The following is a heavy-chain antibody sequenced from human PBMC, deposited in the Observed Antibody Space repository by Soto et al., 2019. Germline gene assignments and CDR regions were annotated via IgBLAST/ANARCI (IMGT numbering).Heavy chain of an antibody. CDR2: ISSSGGST. CDR1: GFTFSSYD. V-gene: IGHV3-23*01. CDR3: ATLVPSTAGYNYDMDV. D-gene: IGHD3-3*02. J-gene: IGHJ6*02. Sequence: GGSLRLSCAASGFTFSSYDMTWVRQAPGKGLEWVSGISSSGGSTYYADSVKGRFTISRDNFRNMLSLQMNSLRAEDTALYYCATLVPSTAGYNYDMDVWGQGTTVTVSS.